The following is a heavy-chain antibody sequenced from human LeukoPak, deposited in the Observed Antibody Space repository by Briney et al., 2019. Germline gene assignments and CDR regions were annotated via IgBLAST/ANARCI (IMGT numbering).Heavy chain of an antibody. CDR3: AREGGSYRDWSFDY. Sequence: SETLFLTCTVSGGSISSYYWSWIRQPPGKGLEWIGYIYYSGSTNYNPSLKSRVTISVDTSKNQFSLKLSSVTAADTAVYYCAREGGSYRDWSFDYWGQGTLVTVSS. D-gene: IGHD1-26*01. J-gene: IGHJ4*02. CDR1: GGSISSYY. V-gene: IGHV4-59*01. CDR2: IYYSGST.